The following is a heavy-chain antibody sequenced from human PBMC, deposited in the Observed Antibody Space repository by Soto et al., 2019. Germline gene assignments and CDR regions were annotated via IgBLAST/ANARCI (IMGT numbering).Heavy chain of an antibody. D-gene: IGHD3-3*01. CDR2: IIPMFAIV. J-gene: IGHJ6*02. Sequence: AVKVSCKASGGTFSSNAISWVRQAPGQGLEWMGAIIPMFAIVNNAEKFQGRVTITADESTSTAYMELSSLRSDDTAVYYCARGITNFGVSTMDVWGQGTTVTV. CDR3: ARGITNFGVSTMDV. V-gene: IGHV1-69*13. CDR1: GGTFSSNA.